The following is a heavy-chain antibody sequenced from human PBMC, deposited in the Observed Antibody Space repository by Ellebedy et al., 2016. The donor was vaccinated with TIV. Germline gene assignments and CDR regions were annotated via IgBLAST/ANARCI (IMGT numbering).Heavy chain of an antibody. Sequence: ASVKVSCKPSGGTFSSYAISWVRQAPGQGLEWMGWINTNTGNPTYAQGFTGRFVFSLDTSVSTAYLQISSLKAEDTAVYYCAREGDSSGYYSYNWFDPWGQGTLVTVSS. CDR2: INTNTGNP. CDR3: AREGDSSGYYSYNWFDP. CDR1: GGTFSSYA. J-gene: IGHJ5*02. V-gene: IGHV7-4-1*02. D-gene: IGHD3-22*01.